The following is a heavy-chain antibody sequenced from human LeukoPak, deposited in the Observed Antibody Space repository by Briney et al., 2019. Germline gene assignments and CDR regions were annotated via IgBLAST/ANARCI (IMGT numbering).Heavy chain of an antibody. J-gene: IGHJ4*02. CDR1: GGSISSSSYY. CDR2: ASYSGST. V-gene: IGHV4-39*07. CDR3: ARGGTMVRGVIRG. Sequence: SGTLSLTCTVSGGSISSSSYYWGWIRQPPGKGLGWIGSASYSGSTYFNPSLKSRVTISVDKSKNQFSLKLSSVTAADTAVYYCARGGTMVRGVIRGWGQGTLVTVSS. D-gene: IGHD3-10*01.